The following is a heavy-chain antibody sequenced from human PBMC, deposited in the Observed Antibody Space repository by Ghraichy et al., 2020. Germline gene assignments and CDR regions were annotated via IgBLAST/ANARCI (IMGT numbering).Heavy chain of an antibody. J-gene: IGHJ3*02. CDR1: GGSFSGYY. V-gene: IGHV4-34*01. CDR2: INHSGST. Sequence: SETLSLTCAVYGGSFSGYYWSWIRQPPGKGLEWIGEINHSGSTNYNPSLKSRVTISLDTSKNQFSLKLSSVTAADTAVYYCARARRTRVFDIWGQGTMVTVSS. CDR3: ARARRTRVFDI.